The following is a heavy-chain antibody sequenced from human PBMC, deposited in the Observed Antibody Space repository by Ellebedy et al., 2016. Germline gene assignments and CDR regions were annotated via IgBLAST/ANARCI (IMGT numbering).Heavy chain of an antibody. CDR3: ARHAGVTRTPSNWFDP. J-gene: IGHJ5*02. V-gene: IGHV4-34*01. D-gene: IGHD5-18*01. CDR1: GGSFSGYY. Sequence: SETLSLTRAVYGGSFSGYYWSWIRQPPGKGLEWIGSIYYSGSTYYNPSLKSRVTISVDTSKNQFSLKLSSVTAADTAVYYCARHAGVTRTPSNWFDPWGQGTLVTVSS. CDR2: IYYSGST.